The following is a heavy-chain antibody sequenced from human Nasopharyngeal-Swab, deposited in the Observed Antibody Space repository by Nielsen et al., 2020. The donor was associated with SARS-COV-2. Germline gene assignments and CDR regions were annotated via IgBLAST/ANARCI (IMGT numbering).Heavy chain of an antibody. V-gene: IGHV3-21*01. Sequence: WIRQPPGKGLEWVSSISSSSSYIYYADSVKGRFTISRDNAKNSLYLQMSSLRAEDTAVYYCARDRGSSWPNFDYWGQGTLVTVSS. J-gene: IGHJ4*02. D-gene: IGHD6-13*01. CDR3: ARDRGSSWPNFDY. CDR2: ISSSSSYI.